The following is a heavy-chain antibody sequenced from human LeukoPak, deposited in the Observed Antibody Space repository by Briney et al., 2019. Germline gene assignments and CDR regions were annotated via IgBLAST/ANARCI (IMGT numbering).Heavy chain of an antibody. D-gene: IGHD3/OR15-3a*01. Sequence: GGSLRLSCAASGFTFSNYWMHWVRQAPGKGLVWVSRINSDGSSTSYADSVKGRFTISSDNAKNTLYLQMNSLRAEDTAVYYCTSGRGPFDYWGQGTPVTVSS. J-gene: IGHJ4*02. CDR1: GFTFSNYW. V-gene: IGHV3-74*01. CDR2: INSDGSST. CDR3: TSGRGPFDY.